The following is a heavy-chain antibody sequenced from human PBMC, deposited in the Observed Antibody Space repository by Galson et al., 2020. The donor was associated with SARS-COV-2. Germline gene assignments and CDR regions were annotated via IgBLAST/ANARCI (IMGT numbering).Heavy chain of an antibody. Sequence: GGSLRLSCAASGFTFSSYSMNWVRQAPGTGLEWVSYISSSSTIYYADSVKGRFTISRDNAKNSLYLQMNSLRAEDTAVYYCARDIVVVPAAGGFDYWGQGTLVTVSS. CDR1: GFTFSSYS. J-gene: IGHJ4*02. V-gene: IGHV3-48*01. CDR2: ISSSSTI. D-gene: IGHD2-2*01. CDR3: ARDIVVVPAAGGFDY.